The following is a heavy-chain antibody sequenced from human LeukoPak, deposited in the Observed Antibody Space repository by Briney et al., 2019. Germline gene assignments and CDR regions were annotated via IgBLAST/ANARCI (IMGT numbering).Heavy chain of an antibody. Sequence: SQTLSLTCAISGDSVSSNSAAWNWIRQSPSRGLEWLGRTYYRSKWFYDYAVSVKSRIIIDPDTSENHFSLRLNSVTPEDTAVYCTREVAYCGADCYSAEFDYWGQGILVTVSS. CDR1: GDSVSSNSAA. V-gene: IGHV6-1*01. J-gene: IGHJ4*02. D-gene: IGHD2-21*02. CDR3: TREVAYCGADCYSAEFDY. CDR2: TYYRSKWFY.